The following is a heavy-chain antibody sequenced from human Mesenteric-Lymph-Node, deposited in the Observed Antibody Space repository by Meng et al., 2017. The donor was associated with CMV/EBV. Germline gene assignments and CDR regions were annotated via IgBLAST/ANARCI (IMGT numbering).Heavy chain of an antibody. J-gene: IGHJ4*02. CDR1: GFNVRDKY. V-gene: IGHV3-66*01. CDR2: IYRGDNT. CDR3: TGDSVSNPNLDY. Sequence: GDLVGAGGGLVQPGGSLGLSCAASGFNVRDKYMSWVRQAPGKGLEWVCIIYRGDNTYYIDSVKDRFTVSRDNSKNTMYLQMNSLRVEDTAVYYCTGDSVSNPNLDYWGQGTLVTVSS. D-gene: IGHD3-10*01.